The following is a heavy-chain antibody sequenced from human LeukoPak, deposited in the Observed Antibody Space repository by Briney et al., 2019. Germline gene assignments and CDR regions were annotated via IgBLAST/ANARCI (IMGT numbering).Heavy chain of an antibody. CDR1: GFTFSSYS. CDR3: ARASPLGDCSTTSCYPPFHY. Sequence: GGSLRLSCAASGFTFSSYSMNWVRQAPGKGLEWVSSISSSSSYIYYADSVKGRFTISRDNAKNSLFLQMNSLRAEDTAVYYCARASPLGDCSTTSCYPPFHYCGQGTLVTVSS. J-gene: IGHJ4*02. D-gene: IGHD2-2*01. V-gene: IGHV3-21*01. CDR2: ISSSSSYI.